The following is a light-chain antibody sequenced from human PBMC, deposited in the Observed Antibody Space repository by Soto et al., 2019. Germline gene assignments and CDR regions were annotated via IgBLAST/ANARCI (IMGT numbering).Light chain of an antibody. Sequence: EIVMTQCQTTVSVSPGERATLSCRSSDVVGSNLAWYQQKPGQAPRLLIYGASTRATGIPGRFSGSGFGTEFTLTISGLQPEDFAVYYCQQYNDGPPITFGQGTRLEIK. J-gene: IGKJ5*01. CDR1: DVVGSN. V-gene: IGKV3-15*01. CDR2: GAS. CDR3: QQYNDGPPIT.